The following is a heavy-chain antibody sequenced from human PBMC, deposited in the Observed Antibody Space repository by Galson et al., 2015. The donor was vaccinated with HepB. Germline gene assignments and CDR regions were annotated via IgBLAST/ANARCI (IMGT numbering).Heavy chain of an antibody. Sequence: SLRLSCAASGFTFSSYGMHWVRQAPGKGLEWVAVISYDGSNKYYADSVKGRFTISRDNSKNTLYLQMNSLRAEDTAVYYCFPDLSWGDYVPDYWGQGTLVTVSS. CDR1: GFTFSSYG. CDR3: FPDLSWGDYVPDY. V-gene: IGHV3-30*03. D-gene: IGHD4-17*01. J-gene: IGHJ4*02. CDR2: ISYDGSNK.